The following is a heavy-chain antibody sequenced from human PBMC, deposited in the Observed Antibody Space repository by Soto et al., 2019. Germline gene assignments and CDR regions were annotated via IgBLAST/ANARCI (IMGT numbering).Heavy chain of an antibody. Sequence: GGSLRLSCAASGFTFSNAWINWVRQAPGKGLEWVGRVKNKNDGGTTDFAAPVKGRFAISRDDSKNMVYLEMNNLQTEDTAIYYCNIDSYITPIIVRFDYWGHGTLVTVSS. CDR2: VKNKNDGGTT. D-gene: IGHD3-10*01. CDR1: GFTFSNAW. J-gene: IGHJ4*01. CDR3: NIDSYITPIIVRFDY. V-gene: IGHV3-15*07.